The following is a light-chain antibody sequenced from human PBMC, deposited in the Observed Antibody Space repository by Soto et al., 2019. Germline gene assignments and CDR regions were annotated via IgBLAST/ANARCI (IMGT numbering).Light chain of an antibody. J-gene: IGLJ3*02. CDR2: EVS. V-gene: IGLV2-14*01. CDR1: SSDVGGYNY. CDR3: SSYSTSSTLGV. Sequence: QSVLTQPASVSGSPGQSITISCTGTSSDVGGYNYVSWYQQHPDKAPKLMIYEVSNRPSGVSSRFSGSKSGNTASLTISGLQTEDEADYYCSSYSTSSTLGVFGGGTKLTVL.